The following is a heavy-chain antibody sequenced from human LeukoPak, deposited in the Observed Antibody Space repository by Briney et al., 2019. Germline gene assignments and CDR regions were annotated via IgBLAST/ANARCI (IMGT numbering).Heavy chain of an antibody. CDR2: MSPDGNKK. V-gene: IGHV3-30-3*02. CDR1: GFTFSDYN. J-gene: IGHJ4*02. D-gene: IGHD3-10*01. CDR3: AKCSDFGSGRVFDY. Sequence: PGRSLRLSCAASGFTFSDYNMHWVRQAPGKGLDWVALMSPDGNKKYYADSVKGRFTISRDNSKNTLYLQMNSLRAEDTAVYYCAKCSDFGSGRVFDYWGQGTLVTVSS.